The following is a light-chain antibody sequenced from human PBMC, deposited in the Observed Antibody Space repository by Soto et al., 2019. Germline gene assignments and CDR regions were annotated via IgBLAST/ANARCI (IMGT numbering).Light chain of an antibody. J-gene: IGLJ1*01. CDR2: EVT. V-gene: IGLV2-23*02. CDR1: SDIGNYNL. CDR3: ASYAGSRTYV. Sequence: QSALTQPASVSGSPGQSVTISCSGSDIGNYNLVSWYQHHPGRAPKLLIFEVTMRPSGISDRFSGSKSASTASLTISGLQAEDEGDYYCASYAGSRTYVFGSGTKVTVL.